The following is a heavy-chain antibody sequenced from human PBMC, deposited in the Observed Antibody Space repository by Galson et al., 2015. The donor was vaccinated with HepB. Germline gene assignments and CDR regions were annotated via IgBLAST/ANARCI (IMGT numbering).Heavy chain of an antibody. CDR1: GGTFSDYT. Sequence: SVKVSCKASGGTFSDYTINWVRQAPGQGLEWMGRIIPSFRRTNYAQMFRGRVTITADTSSGTAYMELSSLRSEDTAFYFCATGPPAIYYCAKVPNFYCSGGNCYFDYWGQGTLVTVSS. CDR3: ATGPPAIYYCAKVPNFYCSGGNCYFDY. CDR2: IIPSFRRT. D-gene: IGHD2-15*01. V-gene: IGHV1-69*02. J-gene: IGHJ4*02.